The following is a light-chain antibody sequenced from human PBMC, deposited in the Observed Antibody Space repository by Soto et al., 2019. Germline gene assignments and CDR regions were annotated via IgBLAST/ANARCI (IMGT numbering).Light chain of an antibody. CDR2: NNN. CDR1: SSNIGAGYD. V-gene: IGLV1-40*01. CDR3: QSYDSSLSGSDV. Sequence: QSVLTQPPSVSGAPGQRVTISCTGSSSNIGAGYDVHWYQRLPGTAPKVLIYNNNNRPSGVPDRFSGSKSGTLASLAITGLQAEDEADYYCQSYDSSLSGSDVFGTGTKVTVL. J-gene: IGLJ1*01.